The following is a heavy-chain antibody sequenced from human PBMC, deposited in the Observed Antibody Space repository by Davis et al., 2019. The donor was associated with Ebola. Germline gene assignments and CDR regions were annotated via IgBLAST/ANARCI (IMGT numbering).Heavy chain of an antibody. D-gene: IGHD6-19*01. J-gene: IGHJ4*02. CDR1: GFTVSSNY. CDR2: IYSGGST. CDR3: ARGLYGYSSGWYRTGYFDY. Sequence: GESLKISCAASGFTVSSNYMSWVRQAPGKGLEWVSVIYSGGSTYYADSVKGRFTISRDNSKNTLYLQMNSLRAKDTAVYYCARGLYGYSSGWYRTGYFDYWGQGTLVTVSS. V-gene: IGHV3-53*01.